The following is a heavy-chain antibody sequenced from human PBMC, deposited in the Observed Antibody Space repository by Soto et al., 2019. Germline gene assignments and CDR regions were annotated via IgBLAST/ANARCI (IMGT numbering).Heavy chain of an antibody. CDR1: GGSISSYY. Sequence: TVSGGSISSYYWSWIRQPPGKGLEWIGYIYYSGSTNYNPSLKSRVTISVDTSKNQFSLKLSSVTAADTAVYYCAREGRHGMDVWGQGTTVTVS. J-gene: IGHJ6*02. CDR3: AREGRHGMDV. V-gene: IGHV4-59*01. CDR2: IYYSGST.